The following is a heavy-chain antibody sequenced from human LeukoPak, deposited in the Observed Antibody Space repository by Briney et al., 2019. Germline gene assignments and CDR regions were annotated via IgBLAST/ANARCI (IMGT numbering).Heavy chain of an antibody. Sequence: SETLPLTCTVSGGSIRGYYWTWIRQPPGKGLEWIGYIYYSGSVDYNPSLTSRVTISVDTSNNQFSLKLSSVTAADSALYYCAREYCSSTNCYFDYWGQGTLVTVSS. CDR2: IYYSGSV. CDR1: GGSIRGYY. CDR3: AREYCSSTNCYFDY. V-gene: IGHV4-59*01. D-gene: IGHD2-2*01. J-gene: IGHJ4*02.